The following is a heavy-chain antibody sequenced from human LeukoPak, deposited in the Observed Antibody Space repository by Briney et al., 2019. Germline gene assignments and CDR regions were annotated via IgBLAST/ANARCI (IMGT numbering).Heavy chain of an antibody. CDR3: ARSMYSSSWYGTGVSYFDY. CDR1: GFSLSTSGMC. D-gene: IGHD6-13*01. V-gene: IGHV2-70*11. Sequence: SGPTLVNPTQTLTLTCTFSGFSLSTSGMCVSWIRQPPGKALEWLARIDWDDDKYYSTSLKTRLTISKDTSKNQVVHTMTNMDPVDTATYYCARSMYSSSWYGTGVSYFDYWGQGTLVTVSS. CDR2: IDWDDDK. J-gene: IGHJ4*02.